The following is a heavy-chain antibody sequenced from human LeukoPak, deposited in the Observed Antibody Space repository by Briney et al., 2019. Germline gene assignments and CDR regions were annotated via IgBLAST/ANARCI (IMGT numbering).Heavy chain of an antibody. CDR2: IRYDGSNI. V-gene: IGHV3-30*02. CDR3: ANRLGTPGSFDY. D-gene: IGHD5-12*01. J-gene: IGHJ4*02. CDR1: GFTFSNYG. Sequence: GGSLRLSCAASGFTFSNYGMHWVRQAPGNRLEWVAFIRYDGSNIYYADSVKGRFTISRDNSKNTLYLQMNSLRAEDTAVYYCANRLGTPGSFDYWGQGTLVTVSS.